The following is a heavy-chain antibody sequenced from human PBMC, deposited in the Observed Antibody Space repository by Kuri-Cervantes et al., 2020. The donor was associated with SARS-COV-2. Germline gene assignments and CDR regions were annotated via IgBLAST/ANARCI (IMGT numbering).Heavy chain of an antibody. J-gene: IGHJ4*02. V-gene: IGHV3-21*01. CDR2: ISSSSSYI. D-gene: IGHD6-13*01. CDR3: ARVAAAGGLDY. Sequence: ESLKISCAASGFTFSSYSMNWVRQAPGKGLEWVSSISSSSSYIYYADSVKGRFTISRDNAKNSLYLQMNSLRAEDTAVYYCARVAAAGGLDYWGQGTLVTVSS. CDR1: GFTFSSYS.